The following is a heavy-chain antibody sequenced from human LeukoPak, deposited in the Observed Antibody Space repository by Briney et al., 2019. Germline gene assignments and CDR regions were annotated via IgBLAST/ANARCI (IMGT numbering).Heavy chain of an antibody. CDR2: IYSGGST. J-gene: IGHJ6*02. CDR1: GFTVSSNY. D-gene: IGHD5-24*01. V-gene: IGHV3-53*01. Sequence: GGSLRLSCAASGFTVSSNYMTWVHQAPGKGLEWVSVIYSGGSTDYADSVKGRFTISRDKSKNTVYVQMSSLRTEGTAVYYCASGSKDDYYYGMDVWGQGTTVTVSS. CDR3: ASGSKDDYYYGMDV.